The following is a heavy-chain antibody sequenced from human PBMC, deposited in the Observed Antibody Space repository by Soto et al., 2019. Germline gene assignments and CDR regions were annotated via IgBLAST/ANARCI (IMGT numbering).Heavy chain of an antibody. D-gene: IGHD2-2*01. V-gene: IGHV3-30-3*01. CDR3: ARGPSSLTRFDY. J-gene: IGHJ4*02. Sequence: GGSLRLSCAASGFTFSSYAMHWVRQALGKGLEWVAVISYDGSNKYYADSVKGRFTISRDNSKNTLYLQMNSLRAEDTAVYYCARGPSSLTRFDYWGQGTLVTVSS. CDR1: GFTFSSYA. CDR2: ISYDGSNK.